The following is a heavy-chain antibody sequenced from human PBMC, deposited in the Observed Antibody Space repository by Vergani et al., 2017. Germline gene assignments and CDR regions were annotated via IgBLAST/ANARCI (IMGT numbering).Heavy chain of an antibody. D-gene: IGHD1-26*01. Sequence: QVQLVESGGGVVKPGRSLRLSCAASGFTFSSYGMHWVRQAPGKGLEWVAVIWYDGSNTYYADSVKGRFTISRDNSKNTLYLQMNSLRAEDTAVYYCARDYGATTDYFDYWGQGTLVTVSS. CDR2: IWYDGSNT. V-gene: IGHV3-33*01. J-gene: IGHJ4*02. CDR3: ARDYGATTDYFDY. CDR1: GFTFSSYG.